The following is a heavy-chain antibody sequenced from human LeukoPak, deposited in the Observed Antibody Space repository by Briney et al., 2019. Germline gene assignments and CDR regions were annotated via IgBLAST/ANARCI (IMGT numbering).Heavy chain of an antibody. J-gene: IGHJ6*03. V-gene: IGHV3-7*01. D-gene: IGHD5-12*01. Sequence: PGGSLRLSCAASGFTFSSYWMSWVRQAPGKGLEWVANINQDGSEKYYVDSVKGRFTISRDNAKNSLYPQMNSLRAEDTAVYYCAKGGGYEAQYYYYYLDVWGKGTTVTISS. CDR3: AKGGGYEAQYYYYYLDV. CDR2: INQDGSEK. CDR1: GFTFSSYW.